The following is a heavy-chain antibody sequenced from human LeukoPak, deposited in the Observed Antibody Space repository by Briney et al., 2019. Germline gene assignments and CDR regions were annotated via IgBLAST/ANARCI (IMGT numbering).Heavy chain of an antibody. Sequence: PGGSQTLFCAASGFSFSSYAMSWVRQAPGKGLEWVSVISGSGDSTYYADSVKGRFTISRDNSRNTLYLQMNSLRAEDTAVYYCSKGMRATDYWAQRTLVPVSS. CDR3: SKGMRATDY. J-gene: IGHJ4*02. V-gene: IGHV3-23*01. D-gene: IGHD1-26*01. CDR2: ISGSGDST. CDR1: GFSFSSYA.